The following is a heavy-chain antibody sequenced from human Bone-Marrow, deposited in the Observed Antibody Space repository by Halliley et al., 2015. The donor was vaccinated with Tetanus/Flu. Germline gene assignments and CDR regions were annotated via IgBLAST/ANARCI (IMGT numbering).Heavy chain of an antibody. V-gene: IGHV4-30-4*01. CDR2: RFFSGTT. D-gene: IGHD4-17*01. J-gene: IGHJ4*02. CDR3: ASMTAMTSFEY. Sequence: LEWIGYRFFSGTTYYTPSLGSRLAISLDTSKNQFSLKLSSVPAADTGVYYCASMTAMTSFEYWGQGTLITVSS.